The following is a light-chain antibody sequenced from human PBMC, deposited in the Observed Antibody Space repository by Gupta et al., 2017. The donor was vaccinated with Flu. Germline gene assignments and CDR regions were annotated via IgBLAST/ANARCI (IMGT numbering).Light chain of an antibody. Sequence: QSALTHPACVSGSPGQSLTLSCTGTSSDVGSYNLVSWYQQHPGKAPKLMIYEGSKRPSGVSNRFSGSKSGNTASLTISGLQAEDEADYYCCSYAGSSTYVFGTGTKVTVL. CDR3: CSYAGSSTYV. CDR2: EGS. V-gene: IGLV2-23*01. J-gene: IGLJ1*01. CDR1: SSDVGSYNL.